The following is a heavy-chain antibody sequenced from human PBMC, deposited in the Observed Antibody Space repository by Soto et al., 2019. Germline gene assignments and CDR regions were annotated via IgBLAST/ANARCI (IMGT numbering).Heavy chain of an antibody. CDR3: AKNEAAAGTGGRFDY. D-gene: IGHD6-13*01. V-gene: IGHV3-30*18. CDR1: GFTFSSYG. J-gene: IGHJ4*02. Sequence: QVQLVESGGGVIQPGRSLRLSCAASGFTFSSYGMHWVRQAPGKGLEWVAVISYDGSNKYYADSVKGRFTISRDNSKNTLYLQMNSLRAEDTAVYYCAKNEAAAGTGGRFDYWGQGTLVTVSS. CDR2: ISYDGSNK.